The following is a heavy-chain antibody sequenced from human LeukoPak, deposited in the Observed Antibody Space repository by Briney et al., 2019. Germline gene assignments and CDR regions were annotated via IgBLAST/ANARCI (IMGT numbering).Heavy chain of an antibody. CDR3: ARARVRSSWYGRAFDI. D-gene: IGHD6-13*01. V-gene: IGHV3-30-3*01. J-gene: IGHJ3*02. CDR2: ISYDGSNK. CDR1: GFTFSSYA. Sequence: GGSLRLSCAASGFTFSSYAMHWVRQAPGKGLEWVAVISYDGSNKYYADSVKGRFTISRDNSKNTLYLQMNSLRAEDTAVYYCARARVRSSWYGRAFDIWGQGTMVTVSS.